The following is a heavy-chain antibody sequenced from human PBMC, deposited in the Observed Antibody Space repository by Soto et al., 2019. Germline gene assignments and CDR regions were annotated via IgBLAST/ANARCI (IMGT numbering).Heavy chain of an antibody. CDR2: IYYSGST. V-gene: IGHV4-30-4*01. D-gene: IGHD2-15*01. CDR1: GGSISSGDYY. Sequence: ASETLSLTCTVSGGSISSGDYYWSWIRQPPGKGLEWIGYIYYSGSTYYNPSLKGRVTISVDTSKNQFSLKLSSVTAADTAVYYCARDRSGEGYCSGGSCDWFDPWGQGTLVTVSS. CDR3: ARDRSGEGYCSGGSCDWFDP. J-gene: IGHJ5*02.